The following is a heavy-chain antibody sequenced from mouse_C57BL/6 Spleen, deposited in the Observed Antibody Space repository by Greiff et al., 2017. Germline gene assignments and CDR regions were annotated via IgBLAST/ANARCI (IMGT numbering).Heavy chain of an antibody. V-gene: IGHV1-69*01. J-gene: IGHJ2*01. CDR1: GYTFTSYW. CDR3: AALGSYFDY. Sequence: QVQLQQPGAELVMPGASVKLSCKASGYTFTSYWMHWVKQRPGQGLEWIGEIDPSDSYTNYNQKFKGKSTLTVDKSSITAYMQLSSLTSEDSAVYYCAALGSYFDYWGQGTTLTVSS. CDR2: IDPSDSYT.